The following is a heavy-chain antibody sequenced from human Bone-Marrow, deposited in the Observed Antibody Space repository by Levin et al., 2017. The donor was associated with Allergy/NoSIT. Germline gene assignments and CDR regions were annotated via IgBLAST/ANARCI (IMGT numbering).Heavy chain of an antibody. CDR2: IGTTTGDT. D-gene: IGHD2-21*01. J-gene: IGHJ4*02. Sequence: LSLTCAASGFTFSSHDMYWVRQVKGKGLEWVSSIGTTTGDTYYSGSVEGRFTISRDNAKNSLYLQMNSLRAGDTAVYHCARGARYSTNWVWQEPVDYWGQGTPVTVSS. CDR1: GFTFSSHD. V-gene: IGHV3-13*01. CDR3: ARGARYSTNWVWQEPVDY.